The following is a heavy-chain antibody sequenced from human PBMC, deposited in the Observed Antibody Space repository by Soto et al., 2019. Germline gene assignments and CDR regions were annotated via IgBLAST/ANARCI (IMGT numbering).Heavy chain of an antibody. Sequence: PGGSLRLSCAASGFTFSYYSMNWVRQAPGKGLEWVAVISYDGSNKYYADSVKGRFTISRDNSKNTLYLQMTSLRAEDTAVYYCAKGGRQWLVTSDFNYWGQGALVTVSS. D-gene: IGHD6-19*01. CDR1: GFTFSYYS. J-gene: IGHJ4*02. CDR2: ISYDGSNK. V-gene: IGHV3-30*18. CDR3: AKGGRQWLVTSDFNY.